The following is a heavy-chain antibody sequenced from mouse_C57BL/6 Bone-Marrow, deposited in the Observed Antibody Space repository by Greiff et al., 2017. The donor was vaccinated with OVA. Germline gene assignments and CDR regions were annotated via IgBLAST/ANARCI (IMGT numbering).Heavy chain of an antibody. Sequence: VQLQQSGPELVKPGASVKISCKASGYTFTDYYMNWVKQSHGKSLEWIGDINPNNGGTSYNQKFKGKATLTVDKSSSTACMELRSLTSEDSAVYYCARPYSNYVVYYFDYWGQGTTLTVSS. V-gene: IGHV1-26*01. CDR3: ARPYSNYVVYYFDY. J-gene: IGHJ2*01. CDR1: GYTFTDYY. CDR2: INPNNGGT. D-gene: IGHD2-5*01.